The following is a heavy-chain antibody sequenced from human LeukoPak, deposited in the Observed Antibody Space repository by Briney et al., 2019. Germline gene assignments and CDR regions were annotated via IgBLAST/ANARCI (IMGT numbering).Heavy chain of an antibody. Sequence: PSETLSLTCTVSGGSISSYYWSWIRQPPGKGLEWIGYIYYSGSTNYNPSLKSRVTISVDTSKNQFSLKLSSVTAADTAVYYCARDSTRGFDYWGQGILVTVSS. CDR3: ARDSTRGFDY. D-gene: IGHD3-3*02. V-gene: IGHV4-59*01. J-gene: IGHJ4*02. CDR1: GGSISSYY. CDR2: IYYSGST.